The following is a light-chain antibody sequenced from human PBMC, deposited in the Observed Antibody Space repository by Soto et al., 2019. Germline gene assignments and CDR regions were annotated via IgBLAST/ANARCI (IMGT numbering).Light chain of an antibody. CDR3: QQRSSWPLLT. J-gene: IGKJ4*01. CDR1: QSVNSY. V-gene: IGKV3-11*01. Sequence: EIVLTQSPATLSLSPGERATLSCRASQSVNSYLAWYQQKPGQAHRLLIYDASNRATGIPARFSGGGYGTDFTLTISSLEPEEFGVYCCQQRSSWPLLTFGGGNKVEIK. CDR2: DAS.